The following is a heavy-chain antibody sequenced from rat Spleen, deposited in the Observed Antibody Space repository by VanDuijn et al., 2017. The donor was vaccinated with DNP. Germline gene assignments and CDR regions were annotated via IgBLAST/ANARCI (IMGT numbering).Heavy chain of an antibody. V-gene: IGHV5-25*01. CDR2: ISTGGGDT. D-gene: IGHD1-9*01. Sequence: EVQLVESGGDLVQPGRSLKLSCVASGFTFNNYWMTWIRQAPTKGLEWVASISTGGGDTYYRDSVKGRFTISRDNAKSSLYLQMNSLKSEDTATYYCASLTTGITTGWGQGVMVTVSS. CDR3: ASLTTGITTG. J-gene: IGHJ2*01. CDR1: GFTFNNYW.